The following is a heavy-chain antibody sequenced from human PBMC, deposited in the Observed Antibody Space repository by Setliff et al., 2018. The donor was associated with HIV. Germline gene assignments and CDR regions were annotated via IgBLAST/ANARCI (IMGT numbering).Heavy chain of an antibody. CDR3: ARPRRVRSRAWYWFDI. D-gene: IGHD6-19*01. Sequence: PSETLSLTCAASGYSINSGFSRAWIRQPPGQGPQWIGSIYQSGSIYYNPSLQSRVTISVDSSKNQFSLNLFSVTAADTAVYYCARPRRVRSRAWYWFDIWDQGTLVTVSS. CDR2: IYQSGSI. J-gene: IGHJ5*02. CDR1: GYSINSGFS. V-gene: IGHV4-38-2*01.